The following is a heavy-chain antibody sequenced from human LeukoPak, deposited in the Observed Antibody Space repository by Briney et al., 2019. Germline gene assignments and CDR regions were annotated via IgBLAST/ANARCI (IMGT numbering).Heavy chain of an antibody. Sequence: SETLSLTCAVYGGSFSGYYWSWIRQPPGKGLEWIGEINHSGSTNYNPSLKSRVTISVDTSKSQFSLKLSSVTAADTAVYYCARGLVVAATLPWFDPWGQGTLVTVSS. CDR1: GGSFSGYY. CDR3: ARGLVVAATLPWFDP. V-gene: IGHV4-34*01. CDR2: INHSGST. J-gene: IGHJ5*02. D-gene: IGHD2-15*01.